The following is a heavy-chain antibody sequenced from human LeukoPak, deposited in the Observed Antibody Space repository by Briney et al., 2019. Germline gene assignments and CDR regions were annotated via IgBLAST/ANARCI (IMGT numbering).Heavy chain of an antibody. J-gene: IGHJ4*02. V-gene: IGHV4-4*07. Sequence: SETLSLTCTVSGGSISSYYWSWIRQSAGKGLEWIGRIYTSGSTNYNPSLKRRVTMSVDTSKNQFSLRVSSVTAGDTAVYYCARGRIRLGELSGKDYRGQGILVTVSS. CDR1: GGSISSYY. CDR3: ARGRIRLGELSGKDY. CDR2: IYTSGST. D-gene: IGHD3-16*02.